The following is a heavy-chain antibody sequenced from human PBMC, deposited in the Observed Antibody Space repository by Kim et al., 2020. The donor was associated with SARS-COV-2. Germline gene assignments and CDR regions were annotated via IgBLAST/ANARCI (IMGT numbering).Heavy chain of an antibody. J-gene: IGHJ3*02. D-gene: IGHD2-21*02. CDR1: GFTFDDYA. CDR2: ISWNSGSI. Sequence: GGSLRLSCAASGFTFDDYAMHWVRQAPGKGLEWVSGISWNSGSIGYADSVKGRFTISRDNAKNSLYLQMNSLRAEDTALYYCAKDKGHIVVVTAIPRAFDIWGQGTMVTVSS. CDR3: AKDKGHIVVVTAIPRAFDI. V-gene: IGHV3-9*01.